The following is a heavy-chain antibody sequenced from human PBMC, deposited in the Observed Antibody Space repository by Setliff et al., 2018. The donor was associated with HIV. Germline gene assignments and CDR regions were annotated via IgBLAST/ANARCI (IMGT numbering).Heavy chain of an antibody. CDR1: GFTFSKFS. V-gene: IGHV3-74*01. CDR3: STDLPSSGFFPDY. J-gene: IGHJ4*02. CDR2: INSDGRST. D-gene: IGHD6-19*01. Sequence: GGSLRLSCAASGFTFSKFSMSWVRQAPGEGLVWISRINSDGRSTIYADSVKGRFTISRDNAKNSLYLQMNSLKTEDTAVYYCSTDLPSSGFFPDYWGQGTLVTVSS.